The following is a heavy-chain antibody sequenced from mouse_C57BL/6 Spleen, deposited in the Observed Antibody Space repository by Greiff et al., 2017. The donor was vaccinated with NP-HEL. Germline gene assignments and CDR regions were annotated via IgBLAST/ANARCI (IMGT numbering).Heavy chain of an antibody. D-gene: IGHD4-1*01. CDR3: ARCRLTGTVLGDC. V-gene: IGHV5-4*01. J-gene: IGHJ2*01. Sequence: EVQLVESGGGLVKPGGSLKLSCAASGFTFSSYAMSWVRQTPEKRLEWVGTIIDGGSYTYYPDNVKGRFTISTDTAKNKLYLQISHLKTEDTAMYYCARCRLTGTVLGDCWGQGTTLTVSS. CDR2: IIDGGSYT. CDR1: GFTFSSYA.